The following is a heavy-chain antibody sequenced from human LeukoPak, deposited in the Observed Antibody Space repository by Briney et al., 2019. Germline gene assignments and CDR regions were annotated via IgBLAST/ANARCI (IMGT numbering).Heavy chain of an antibody. Sequence: PGGSLRLSCAAPGFPFNAYNIHWIRQAPGRGLEWVSFIRNDETEIHYADFAKGRFTISRDRSKNSLYLQMNSLRAEDTAVYYCVRGGWYFLDYWGQGTLVTVSS. J-gene: IGHJ4*02. CDR3: VRGGWYFLDY. CDR1: GFPFNAYN. CDR2: IRNDETEI. D-gene: IGHD6-19*01. V-gene: IGHV3-30*02.